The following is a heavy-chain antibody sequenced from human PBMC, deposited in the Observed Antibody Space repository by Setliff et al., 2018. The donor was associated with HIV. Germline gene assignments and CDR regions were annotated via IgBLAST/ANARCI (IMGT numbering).Heavy chain of an antibody. CDR3: ARDRITMVRGVISGGFGY. CDR1: GYTFTSCA. D-gene: IGHD3-10*01. Sequence: ASVKVSCKASGYTFTSCAMHWVRQAPGQRLEWMGWINAGNGNTKYSQKFQGRVTITRDTSASTAYMELSSLRSEDTAVYYCARDRITMVRGVISGGFGYRGQGTLVTVSS. J-gene: IGHJ4*02. V-gene: IGHV1-3*01. CDR2: INAGNGNT.